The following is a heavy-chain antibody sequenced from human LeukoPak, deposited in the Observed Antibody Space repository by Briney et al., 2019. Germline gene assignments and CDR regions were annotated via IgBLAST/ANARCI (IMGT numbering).Heavy chain of an antibody. V-gene: IGHV3-30-3*01. CDR1: GFTFSSYA. CDR3: ARDSTYDFWSGYSSAEYFQH. J-gene: IGHJ1*01. Sequence: GRSLRLSCAASGFTFSSYAMHWVRQAPGKGLEWVAVISYDGSKKYYADSVKGRFTISRDNSKNTLYLQMDSLRAEDTAVYYCARDSTYDFWSGYSSAEYFQHWGQGTLVTVSS. D-gene: IGHD3-3*01. CDR2: ISYDGSKK.